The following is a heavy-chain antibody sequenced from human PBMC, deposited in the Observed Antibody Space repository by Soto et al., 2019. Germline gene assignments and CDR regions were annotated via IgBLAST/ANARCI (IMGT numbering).Heavy chain of an antibody. V-gene: IGHV3-7*04. CDR2: IKQDGSEK. J-gene: IGHJ6*02. CDR1: GFTFSSYW. D-gene: IGHD2-15*01. CDR3: ARDLAGGPLSYYYYGMDV. Sequence: PGGSLRLSCAASGFTFSSYWMSWVRQAPGKGLEWVANIKQDGSEKYYVDSVKGRFTISRDNAKNSLYLQMNSLRAEDTAVYYCARDLAGGPLSYYYYGMDVWGQGTTVTVSS.